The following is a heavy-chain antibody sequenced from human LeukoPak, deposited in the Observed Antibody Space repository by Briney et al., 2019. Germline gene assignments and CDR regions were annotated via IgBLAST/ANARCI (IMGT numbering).Heavy chain of an antibody. CDR3: AREYSYGYFDY. D-gene: IGHD5-18*01. V-gene: IGHV1-18*01. CDR1: GYTFISYG. CDR2: ISAYNGNT. J-gene: IGHJ4*02. Sequence: ASVKVSCKASGYTFISYGTSWVRQAPGQGLEWMGWISAYNGNTNYAQKLQGRVTMTTDTSTSTAYMELRSLRSDDTAVYYCAREYSYGYFDYWGQGTLVTVSS.